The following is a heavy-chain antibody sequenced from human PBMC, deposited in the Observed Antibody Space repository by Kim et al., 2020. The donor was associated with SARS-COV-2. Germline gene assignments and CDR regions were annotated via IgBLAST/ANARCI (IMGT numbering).Heavy chain of an antibody. V-gene: IGHV4-39*01. CDR2: IYYSGST. CDR1: GGSISSSSYY. CDR3: ARQSGGDCYDCDHYYYGMDV. D-gene: IGHD2-21*02. Sequence: SETLSLTCTVSGGSISSSSYYWGWIRQPPGKGLEWIGSIYYSGSTYYNPSLKSRVTISVDTSKNQFSLKLSSVTAADTAVYYCARQSGGDCYDCDHYYYGMDVWGQGTTVTVSS. J-gene: IGHJ6*02.